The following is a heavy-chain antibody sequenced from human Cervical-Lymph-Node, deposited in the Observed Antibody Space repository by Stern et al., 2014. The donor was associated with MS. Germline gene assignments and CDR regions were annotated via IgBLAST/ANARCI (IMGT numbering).Heavy chain of an antibody. J-gene: IGHJ4*02. CDR3: ARWRGTGLFDY. V-gene: IGHV4-4*02. Sequence: QLQLQESGPGLVKPSGTLSLTCAVSGDSISSTTWWTWVRQSPGKGLEWIGKIHHSGITDYSPSLKSRVTMSLDTSKNQFPLRLNSVTAADTAMYFCARWRGTGLFDYWGQGAQVTVSS. D-gene: IGHD3/OR15-3a*01. CDR2: IHHSGIT. CDR1: GDSISSTTW.